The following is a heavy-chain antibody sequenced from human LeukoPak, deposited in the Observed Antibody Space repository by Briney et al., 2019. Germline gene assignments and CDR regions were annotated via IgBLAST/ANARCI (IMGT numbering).Heavy chain of an antibody. CDR2: INYSGRN. J-gene: IGHJ4*02. D-gene: IGHD6-19*01. CDR1: GCSISSSSKY. Sequence: SETLSLTCTASGCSISSSSKYWGWIRQPPGKGLEWIGSINYSGRNYYNSSLNSRAIISVDTSKNQFSQKLSSVTAADTAVYYCARQPQQWLDLGFDYWGQGTLVTVSS. V-gene: IGHV4-39*01. CDR3: ARQPQQWLDLGFDY.